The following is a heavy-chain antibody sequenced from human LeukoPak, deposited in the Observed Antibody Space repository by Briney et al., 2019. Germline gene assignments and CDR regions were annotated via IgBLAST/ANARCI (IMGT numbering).Heavy chain of an antibody. CDR3: ARARHSTGLGMDV. CDR2: IYYSGST. CDR1: GGSISSSSYY. Sequence: PSETLSLTCTVSGGSISSSSYYWGWIRQPPGKGLEWIGSIYYSGSTYYNPSLKSRVTISVDTSKNQFSLKLSSVTAADTAVYYCARARHSTGLGMDVWGQGTTVTVSS. D-gene: IGHD3/OR15-3a*01. J-gene: IGHJ6*02. V-gene: IGHV4-39*07.